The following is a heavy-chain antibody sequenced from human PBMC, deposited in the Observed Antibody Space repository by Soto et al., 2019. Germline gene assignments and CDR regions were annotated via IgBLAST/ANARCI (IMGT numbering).Heavy chain of an antibody. CDR1: GGSISSGGYY. Sequence: QVQLQESGPGLVKPSQTLSLTCTVSGGSISSGGYYWNWIRQHPGKGLEWIGYIHYSGSTYYNPSLKSRFTISVDTSKNQFSLKLSSVTAADTAVYYCARRGSSWYFDYWGQGTLVTVSS. V-gene: IGHV4-31*03. J-gene: IGHJ4*02. CDR3: ARRGSSWYFDY. CDR2: IHYSGST. D-gene: IGHD6-13*01.